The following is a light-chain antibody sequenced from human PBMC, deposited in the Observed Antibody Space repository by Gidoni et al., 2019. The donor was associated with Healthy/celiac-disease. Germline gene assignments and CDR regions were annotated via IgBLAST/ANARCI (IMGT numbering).Light chain of an antibody. Sequence: QAGLTQPPSVSKGLRQPATLTCTGNSNIVGNQGAAWLQQHQGHPPKLLSDRNNNRPSGISERFSASRSGNTASLTITGLQPEDEADYYCSALDSSLSAVVFGGGTKLTVL. CDR2: RNN. CDR3: SALDSSLSAVV. CDR1: SNIVGNQG. J-gene: IGLJ2*01. V-gene: IGLV10-54*02.